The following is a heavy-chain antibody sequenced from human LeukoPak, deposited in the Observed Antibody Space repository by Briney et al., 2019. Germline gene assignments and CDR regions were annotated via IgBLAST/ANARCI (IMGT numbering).Heavy chain of an antibody. CDR1: VFTFDDYA. CDR3: SKDPNYRHTVTTFYYFDY. D-gene: IGHD4-17*01. CDR2: FTWNTGST. V-gene: IGHV3-9*01. J-gene: IGHJ4*02. Sequence: PGGSLRLSCAASVFTFDDYAIHWVRQAPGKGLEWVSGFTWNTGSTAYADSVKGRFTISRDNAKNSLYLQMNSLRPEDTAVYYCSKDPNYRHTVTTFYYFDYWGQGTLVTVSS.